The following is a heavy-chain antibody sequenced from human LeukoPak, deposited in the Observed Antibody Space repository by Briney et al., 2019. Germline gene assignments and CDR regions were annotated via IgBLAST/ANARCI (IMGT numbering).Heavy chain of an antibody. D-gene: IGHD6-19*01. Sequence: GASVPDSCKASGYTLTSYYMHWVRQAPGQGLEWMGIINPSGGSTSYAQKFQGRVTMTRYTSTSTVYMELSSLRSEDTAVYYCARERQWLVGLVFDISGQGTMVTVSS. CDR3: ARERQWLVGLVFDI. V-gene: IGHV1-46*01. CDR2: INPSGGST. CDR1: GYTLTSYY. J-gene: IGHJ3*02.